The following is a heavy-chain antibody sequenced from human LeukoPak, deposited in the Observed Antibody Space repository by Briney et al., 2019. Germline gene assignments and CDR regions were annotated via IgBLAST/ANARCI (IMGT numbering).Heavy chain of an antibody. CDR1: RFTFSSYW. Sequence: GGSLRLSCAASRFTFSSYWMSWVRQAPGKGLEWVANIKQDGSEKYYVDSVKGRFTISRDNAKNSLYLQMNSLRAEDTAVYYCARDWSRSSWYDYWGQGTLVTVSS. CDR2: IKQDGSEK. J-gene: IGHJ4*02. CDR3: ARDWSRSSWYDY. D-gene: IGHD6-13*01. V-gene: IGHV3-7*01.